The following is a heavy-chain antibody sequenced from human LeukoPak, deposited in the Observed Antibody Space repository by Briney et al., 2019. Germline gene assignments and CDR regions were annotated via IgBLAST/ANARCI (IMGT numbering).Heavy chain of an antibody. D-gene: IGHD3-3*01. CDR3: AKDLTPYYDFWSGYSRFDC. CDR1: GFTFSSYA. Sequence: GGSLRLSCAASGFTFSSYAMSWVRKAPGKGLEWVSAISGSGGSTYYADSVKGRFTISRDNSKNTLYLQMNSLRAEDTAVYYCAKDLTPYYDFWSGYSRFDCWGQGTLVTVSS. J-gene: IGHJ4*02. CDR2: ISGSGGST. V-gene: IGHV3-23*01.